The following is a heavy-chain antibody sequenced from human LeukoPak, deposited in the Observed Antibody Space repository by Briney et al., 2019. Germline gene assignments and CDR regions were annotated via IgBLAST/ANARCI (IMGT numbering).Heavy chain of an antibody. V-gene: IGHV3-48*01. CDR1: GFTVGSSS. D-gene: IGHD6-13*01. CDR2: ISISSNVI. CDR3: ARQGSWGIDY. J-gene: IGHJ4*02. Sequence: RRSLRLACAAAGFTVGSSSISSVRHAPREGLGWVSYISISSNVIYSAYSVKGRFPISRDNAKNSLYLQMNSLRAEDTAFYSCARQGSWGIDYWGQGTLVTVSS.